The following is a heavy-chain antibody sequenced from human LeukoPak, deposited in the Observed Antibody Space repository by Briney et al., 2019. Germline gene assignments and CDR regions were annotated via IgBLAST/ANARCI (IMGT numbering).Heavy chain of an antibody. D-gene: IGHD1-26*01. V-gene: IGHV1-69*05. CDR1: GGTFSSYA. CDR3: AREPGKVGARGYFDY. Sequence: ASVKVSCKASGGTFSSYAISWVRQAPGQGLEWMGGIIPIFGTANYAQKFQGRVTITTDESTRTAYMELSSLRSEDTAVYYCAREPGKVGARGYFDYWGQGTLVTVSS. J-gene: IGHJ4*02. CDR2: IIPIFGTA.